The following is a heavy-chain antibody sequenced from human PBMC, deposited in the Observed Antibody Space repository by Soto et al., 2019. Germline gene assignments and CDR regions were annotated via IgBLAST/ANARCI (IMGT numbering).Heavy chain of an antibody. CDR2: IIPIFGTA. D-gene: IGHD3-3*01. CDR1: GGTFSSYA. Sequence: SVKVSCKASGGTFSSYAISWVRQAPGQGLEWMGGIIPIFGTANYAQKFQGRVTITADESTSTAYMELSSLRSEDTAVYYCARGNYDFWSGSAGADYYYYGMDVWGQGTTVTVS. J-gene: IGHJ6*02. V-gene: IGHV1-69*13. CDR3: ARGNYDFWSGSAGADYYYYGMDV.